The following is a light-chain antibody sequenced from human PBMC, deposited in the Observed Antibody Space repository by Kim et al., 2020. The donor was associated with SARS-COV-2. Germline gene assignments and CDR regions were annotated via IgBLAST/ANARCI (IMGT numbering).Light chain of an antibody. CDR3: RVGDRSSDRRV. CDR1: NIGSKS. V-gene: IGLV3-21*03. CDR2: DDN. J-gene: IGLJ3*02. Sequence: GRTATNMCGGDNIGSKSVHWYLQKPGQAPVLVMYDDNDRSSWIPERFYGSNAEDTATLTISRVEAGDDADYYCRVGDRSSDRRVFGGGTQLTIL.